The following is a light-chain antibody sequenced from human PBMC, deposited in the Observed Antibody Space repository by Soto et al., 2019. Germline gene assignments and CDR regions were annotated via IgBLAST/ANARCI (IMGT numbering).Light chain of an antibody. V-gene: IGKV1-39*01. CDR2: AAS. CDR3: QQSYSTLYT. J-gene: IGKJ2*01. Sequence: DIQMIQSPSSLSASVGDRVTITCRASQSISSYLNWYQQKPGKAPKLLIYAASSLQSGVPSRFRGSGSGTDFTLTISSLQPEDFATYYCQQSYSTLYTFGQGTKLEIK. CDR1: QSISSY.